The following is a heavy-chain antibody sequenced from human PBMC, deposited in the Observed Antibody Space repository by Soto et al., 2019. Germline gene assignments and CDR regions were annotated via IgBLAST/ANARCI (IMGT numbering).Heavy chain of an antibody. D-gene: IGHD3-10*01. Sequence: SETLSLTCAVYGGFFSGYYWSWIRQPPGKGLEWIGEINLNGITNFNPSLKSRDTISLDTSKKQIFLKLSSVSAADTAVYYCARVGSSVSHGHWYFDLWGRGTLVT. CDR2: INLNGIT. V-gene: IGHV4-34*01. J-gene: IGHJ2*01. CDR1: GGFFSGYY. CDR3: ARVGSSVSHGHWYFDL.